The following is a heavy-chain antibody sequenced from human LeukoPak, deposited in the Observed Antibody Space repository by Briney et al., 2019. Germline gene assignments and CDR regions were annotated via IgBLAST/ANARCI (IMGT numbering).Heavy chain of an antibody. CDR1: GFTFSNAW. CDR2: IKSKTDGGTT. CDR3: AKLAKFFYGSETFYFFEH. Sequence: GGSLRLSCAASGFTFSNAWMSWVRQAPGKGLEWVGRIKSKTDGGTTDYAAPVKGRFTISRDYGKNSLYLQMNSLRVEDTAVYYCAKLAKFFYGSETFYFFEHWGQGTPVTASS. D-gene: IGHD3-10*01. V-gene: IGHV3-15*01. J-gene: IGHJ4*02.